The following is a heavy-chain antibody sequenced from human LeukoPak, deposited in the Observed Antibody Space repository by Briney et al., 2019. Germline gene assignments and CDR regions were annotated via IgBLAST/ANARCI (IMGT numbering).Heavy chain of an antibody. J-gene: IGHJ6*02. CDR1: GGSISSYY. D-gene: IGHD2/OR15-2a*01. CDR3: STEYYDV. Sequence: SETLSLTCTVSGGSISSYYWSWIRQPPGKGLEWIGYIYYSGSTNYNPSLKSRVTISPDTSKNQFSLNLTSVTAADTAVYYCSTEYYDVWGQGTTVTVSS. V-gene: IGHV4-59*12. CDR2: IYYSGST.